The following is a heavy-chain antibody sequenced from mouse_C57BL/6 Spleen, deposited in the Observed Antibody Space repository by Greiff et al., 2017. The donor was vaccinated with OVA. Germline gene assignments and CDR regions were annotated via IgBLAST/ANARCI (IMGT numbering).Heavy chain of an antibody. CDR2: ISYDGSN. V-gene: IGHV3-6*01. J-gene: IGHJ2*01. D-gene: IGHD1-1*01. CDR3: ARDGGSSPLDY. CDR1: GYSITSGYY. Sequence: EVKAEESGPGLVKPSQSLSLTCSVTGYSITSGYYWNWIRQFPGNKLEWMGYISYDGSNNYNPSLKNRISITRDPSKNQFFLKLNSVTTEDTATYYCARDGGSSPLDYWGQGTTLTVSS.